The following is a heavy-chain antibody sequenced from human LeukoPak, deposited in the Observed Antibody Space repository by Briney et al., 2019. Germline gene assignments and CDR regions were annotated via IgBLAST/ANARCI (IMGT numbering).Heavy chain of an antibody. D-gene: IGHD4-17*01. CDR3: ARTTGPFDY. Sequence: SETLSLTRTVSGGSISSSSYYWGWIRQPPGKGLEWIGSIYYSGSTYYNPSLKSRVTISVDTSKNQFSLRLSSVTAADTAVYYCARTTGPFDYWGQGTLVTVSS. CDR1: GGSISSSSYY. CDR2: IYYSGST. J-gene: IGHJ4*02. V-gene: IGHV4-39*01.